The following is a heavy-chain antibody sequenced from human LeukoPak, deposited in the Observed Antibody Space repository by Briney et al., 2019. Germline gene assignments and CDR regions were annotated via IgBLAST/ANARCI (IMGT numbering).Heavy chain of an antibody. D-gene: IGHD5-18*01. V-gene: IGHV3-23*01. CDR2: IFGSGGSP. Sequence: GGSLRLSCQASGFTFGSHAMYWVRQAPGKGLEWVAGIFGSGGSPHYADPVKGRFTISRDNSRNTVYLQINSLRAEDTAVYYCGKTTVGYSSGQKPAWPVDYWGQGTLVTVSS. J-gene: IGHJ4*02. CDR1: GFTFGSHA. CDR3: GKTTVGYSSGQKPAWPVDY.